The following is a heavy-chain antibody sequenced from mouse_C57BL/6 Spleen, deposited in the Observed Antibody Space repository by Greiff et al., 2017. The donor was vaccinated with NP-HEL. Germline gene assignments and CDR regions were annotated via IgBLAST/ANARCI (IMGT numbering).Heavy chain of an antibody. J-gene: IGHJ1*03. D-gene: IGHD2-1*01. V-gene: IGHV1-7*01. CDR3: ARQDYGNLWYFDV. Sequence: VKLMESGAELAKPGASVKLSCKASGYTFTSYWMHWVKQRPGQGLEWIGYINPSSGYTKYNQKFKDKATLTADKSSSTAYMQLSSLTYEDSAVYYCARQDYGNLWYFDVWGTGTTVTVSS. CDR1: GYTFTSYW. CDR2: INPSSGYT.